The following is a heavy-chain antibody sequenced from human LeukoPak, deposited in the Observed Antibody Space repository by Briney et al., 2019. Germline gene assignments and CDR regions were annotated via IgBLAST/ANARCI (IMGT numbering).Heavy chain of an antibody. V-gene: IGHV4-31*03. CDR1: GGSISSDGYS. J-gene: IGHJ3*02. CDR3: ARDIVVVVAAPSTWRAFDI. Sequence: PSETLSLTCTVSGGSISSDGYSWTWIRPHPGKGLEWLGYVYYSGSTYYNPSLKSRLTISIDTSENQFSLKLSSVTAADTAVYYCARDIVVVVAAPSTWRAFDIWGQGTMVTVSS. D-gene: IGHD2-15*01. CDR2: VYYSGST.